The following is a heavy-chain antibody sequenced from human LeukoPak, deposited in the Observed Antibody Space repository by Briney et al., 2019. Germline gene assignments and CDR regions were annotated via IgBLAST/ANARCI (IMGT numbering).Heavy chain of an antibody. CDR1: GFTFSNYG. Sequence: GGSLRLSCAASGFTFSNYGMTWVRQAPGGGLEWGSGISNGGTNTYYTDSVKGRFTISRDNSRNTLYLQMNSLRADDTARYYCAKDFVYGSRFPRPLDYWGQGTLVTVSS. D-gene: IGHD3-3*01. CDR2: ISNGGTNT. CDR3: AKDFVYGSRFPRPLDY. V-gene: IGHV3-23*01. J-gene: IGHJ4*02.